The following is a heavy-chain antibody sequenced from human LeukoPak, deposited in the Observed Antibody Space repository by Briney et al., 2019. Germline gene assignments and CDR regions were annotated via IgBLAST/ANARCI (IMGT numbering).Heavy chain of an antibody. Sequence: VASVKVSCKASGYTFTSYYMHWVRQAPGQGLEWMGWISAYNGNTNYAQNLQGRVTMTTDTSTSTAYMEVRSLRSDDTAVYYCATTIGARLMYFDYWGQGTLVTVSS. CDR2: ISAYNGNT. V-gene: IGHV1-18*04. CDR3: ATTIGARLMYFDY. J-gene: IGHJ4*02. D-gene: IGHD6-6*01. CDR1: GYTFTSYY.